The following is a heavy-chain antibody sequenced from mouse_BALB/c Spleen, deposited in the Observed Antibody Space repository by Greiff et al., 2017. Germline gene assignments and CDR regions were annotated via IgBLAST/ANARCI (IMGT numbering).Heavy chain of an antibody. V-gene: IGHV2-9*02. CDR2: IWAGGST. D-gene: IGHD1-1*02. CDR1: GFSLTSYG. J-gene: IGHJ3*01. Sequence: VQGVESGPGLVAPSQSLSITCTVSGFSLTSYGVHWVRQPPGKGLEWLGVIWAGGSTNYNSALMSRLSISKDNSKSQVFLKMNSLQTDDTAMYYCARDRGGNWFAYWGQGTLVTVSA. CDR3: ARDRGGNWFAY.